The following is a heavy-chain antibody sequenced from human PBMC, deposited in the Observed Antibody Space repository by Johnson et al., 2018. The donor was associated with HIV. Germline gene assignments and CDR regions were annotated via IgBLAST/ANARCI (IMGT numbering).Heavy chain of an antibody. V-gene: IGHV3-53*01. D-gene: IGHD3-22*01. CDR3: ARGRYYYDSSGSDAFDI. CDR1: GFTVSSNY. Sequence: VQLVESGGGLIQPGGSLRLSCAASGFTVSSNYMNWVRQAPGKGLEWVSVIYSGGTTYHADSVKGRFIISRDNSKNTLYLQMNSLRAEDTALYYCARGRYYYDSSGSDAFDIWGQGTMVTVSS. CDR2: IYSGGTT. J-gene: IGHJ3*02.